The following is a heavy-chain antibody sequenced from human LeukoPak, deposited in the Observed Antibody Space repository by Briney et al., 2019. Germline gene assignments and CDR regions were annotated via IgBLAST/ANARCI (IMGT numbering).Heavy chain of an antibody. CDR1: GFTFGDYA. V-gene: IGHV3-49*04. D-gene: IGHD3-3*01. CDR3: TSPGVRCLEWSVDY. CDR2: IRSKAYGGTT. J-gene: IGHJ4*02. Sequence: GGSLRLSCTASGFTFGDYAMSWVRQAPGKGLEWVGFIRSKAYGGTTEYAASVKGRFTISRDDSKSIAYLQMNSLKTEDTAVYYCTSPGVRCLEWSVDYWGQGTLVTVSS.